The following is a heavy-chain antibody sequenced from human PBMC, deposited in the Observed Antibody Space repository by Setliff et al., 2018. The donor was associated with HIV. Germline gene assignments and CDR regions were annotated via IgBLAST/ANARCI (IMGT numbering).Heavy chain of an antibody. CDR1: GGSISSNSYY. V-gene: IGHV4-39*01. CDR2: MYYSGST. Sequence: SETLSLTCTVSGGSISSNSYYWGWIRQPPGKGLGWIGNMYYSGSTYYNPSLKSRVTISVDTSKNQFSLKLTSVTAADTAVFYCARLSYYYDRSGYEYYFDLWGQGTLVTVSS. CDR3: ARLSYYYDRSGYEYYFDL. J-gene: IGHJ4*02. D-gene: IGHD3-22*01.